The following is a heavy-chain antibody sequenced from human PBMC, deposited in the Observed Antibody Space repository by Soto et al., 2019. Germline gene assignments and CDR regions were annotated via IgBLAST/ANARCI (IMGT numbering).Heavy chain of an antibody. CDR1: GGSISSSSYY. Sequence: SETLSLTCPASGGSISSSSYYWGWIRQPPGKGLEWIGSIYYSGSTYYNPSLKSRVTISVDTSKNQFSLKLSSVTAADTAVYYCAKVTRFWFDPWGQGTLVTVSS. CDR3: AKVTRFWFDP. V-gene: IGHV4-39*01. J-gene: IGHJ5*02. D-gene: IGHD5-18*01. CDR2: IYYSGST.